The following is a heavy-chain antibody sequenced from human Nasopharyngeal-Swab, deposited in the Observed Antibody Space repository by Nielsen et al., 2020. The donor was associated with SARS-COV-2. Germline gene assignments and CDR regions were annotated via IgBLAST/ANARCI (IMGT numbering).Heavy chain of an antibody. V-gene: IGHV4-30-4*01. Sequence: SETLSLTCTVSGGSIRSDDYYWGWIRQPPGKGLEWIGYIYYRGNSYYNPSLKSRVSISVETSKNQFSLKLRSVTAADTALYYCARHDYGDLITIDSWGQGTLVTVSS. CDR1: GGSIRSDDYY. J-gene: IGHJ5*01. D-gene: IGHD4-17*01. CDR3: ARHDYGDLITIDS. CDR2: IYYRGNS.